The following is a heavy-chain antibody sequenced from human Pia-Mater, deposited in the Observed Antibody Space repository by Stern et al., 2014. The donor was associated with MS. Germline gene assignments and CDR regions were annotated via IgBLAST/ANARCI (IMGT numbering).Heavy chain of an antibody. Sequence: VQLVQSGAEVKKPGSSVKVSCKASGGTFSRYEINWVRQAPGQGLEWMGGIIPTFGTPTYAQKFQDRVTISADESTTTAYLELNGLKSDDTAIYFCARAYTYYSNSAGYWGQGTLVTVSS. CDR1: GGTFSRYE. D-gene: IGHD3-10*01. V-gene: IGHV1-69*01. J-gene: IGHJ4*02. CDR2: IIPTFGTP. CDR3: ARAYTYYSNSAGY.